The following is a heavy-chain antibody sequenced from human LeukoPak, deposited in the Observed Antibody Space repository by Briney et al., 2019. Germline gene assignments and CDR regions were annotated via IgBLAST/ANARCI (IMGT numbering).Heavy chain of an antibody. CDR1: GFTFSSYS. V-gene: IGHV3-21*01. CDR3: ARAGGWGYSSSSGYYFDY. D-gene: IGHD6-6*01. Sequence: GGSLRLSCAASGFTFSSYSMNWVRQAPGKGLEWVSSISSSSSYIYYADSVKGRFTISRDNSKNTLYLQMNSLRAEDTAVYYCARAGGWGYSSSSGYYFDYWGQGTLVTVSS. J-gene: IGHJ4*02. CDR2: ISSSSSYI.